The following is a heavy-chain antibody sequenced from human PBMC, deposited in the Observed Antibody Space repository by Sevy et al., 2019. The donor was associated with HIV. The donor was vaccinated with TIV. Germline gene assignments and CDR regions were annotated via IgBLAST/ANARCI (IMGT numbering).Heavy chain of an antibody. CDR1: GDSIDSNY. CDR2: LYYSGVT. D-gene: IGHD1-1*01. Sequence: SETLSLTCTVSGDSIDSNYWNWIRQPPGKGLDWIGYLYYSGVTNYNPSLKSRVTISVDTSKNQFSLKLRSVTAADTAVYYCARAPTAPNGMDVWGQGTTVTVSS. J-gene: IGHJ6*02. CDR3: ARAPTAPNGMDV. V-gene: IGHV4-59*01.